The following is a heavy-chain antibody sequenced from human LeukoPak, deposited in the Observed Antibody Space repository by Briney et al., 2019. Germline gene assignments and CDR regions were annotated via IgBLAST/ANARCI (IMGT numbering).Heavy chain of an antibody. CDR1: GFTFGDYA. D-gene: IGHD2-15*01. V-gene: IGHV3-23*01. CDR3: ARDYCSGGSCYFDY. CDR2: ISGSGGST. Sequence: GGSLRLSRTASGFTFGDYAMSWFRQAPGKGLEWVSAISGSGGSTYYADSVKGRFTISRDNSKNTLYLQVNSLRAEDTAVYYCARDYCSGGSCYFDYWGQGTLVTVSS. J-gene: IGHJ4*02.